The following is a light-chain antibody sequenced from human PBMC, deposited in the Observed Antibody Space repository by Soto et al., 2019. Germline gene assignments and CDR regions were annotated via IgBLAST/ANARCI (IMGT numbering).Light chain of an antibody. CDR1: HSINNW. J-gene: IGKJ4*01. V-gene: IGKV1-5*03. CDR2: KAS. Sequence: DIQMTQSPATLSASVGDRVTITSRAGHSINNWLAWYQQKPGKAPNLLIYKASNLQTGVPSRFSGSGSGTEFTLTISSLQPDDFAIYYCQQNNSYPITFGGGTKVE. CDR3: QQNNSYPIT.